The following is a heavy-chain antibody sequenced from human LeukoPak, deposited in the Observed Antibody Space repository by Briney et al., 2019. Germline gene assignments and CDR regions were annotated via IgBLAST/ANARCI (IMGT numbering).Heavy chain of an antibody. V-gene: IGHV3-7*01. CDR2: IKPDGSEK. D-gene: IGHD3-10*01. CDR3: ASYYYGSGTSLGY. J-gene: IGHJ4*02. Sequence: GGSLRLSCAASGFTFNIYWMSWVRQAPGKGLEWVANIKPDGSEKYYVESVKGRFAISRDNAKNSLYLQMNSLRAEDTAVYYCASYYYGSGTSLGYWGQGTLVTVSS. CDR1: GFTFNIYW.